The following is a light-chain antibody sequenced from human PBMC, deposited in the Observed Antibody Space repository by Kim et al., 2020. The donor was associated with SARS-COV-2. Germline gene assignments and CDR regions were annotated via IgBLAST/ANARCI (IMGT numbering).Light chain of an antibody. CDR2: VTG. Sequence: ETDARNLGSRTGTVTSSHFPYWFQQKPGQAPRTLIYVTGNRHSWTPARFSGSLLGGKAALTLSAAQTEDEADYYCLLSYSDSRVFGGGTQLTVL. CDR1: TGTVTSSHF. CDR3: LLSYSDSRV. V-gene: IGLV7-46*01. J-gene: IGLJ2*01.